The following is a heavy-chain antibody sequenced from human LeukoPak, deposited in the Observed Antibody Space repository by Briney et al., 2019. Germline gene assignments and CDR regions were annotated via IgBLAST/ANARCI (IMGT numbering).Heavy chain of an antibody. CDR3: ARERAIASLRPYYFDY. V-gene: IGHV3-11*01. CDR1: GFTFSDYY. D-gene: IGHD6-6*01. Sequence: GGSLRLSCAASGFTFSDYYMSWIRQAPGKELEWISYISSSGSTIYYADSVKGRFTISRDNARNSLYLQMNSLRAEDTAVYYCARERAIASLRPYYFDYWGQGTLVTVSS. CDR2: ISSSGSTI. J-gene: IGHJ4*02.